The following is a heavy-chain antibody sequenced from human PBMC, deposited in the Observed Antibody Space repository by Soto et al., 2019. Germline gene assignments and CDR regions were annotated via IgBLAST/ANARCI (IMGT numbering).Heavy chain of an antibody. J-gene: IGHJ4*02. CDR1: GGSISSSSYY. V-gene: IGHV4-39*01. CDR3: ARHDDYSSSWYFDY. Sequence: SETLSLTCTVSGGSISSSSYYWGWIRQPPGKGLEWIGSIYYSGSTYYNPSLKSRVTISVDTSKNQFSLKLSSVTAADTAVYYCARHDDYSSSWYFDYWGQGTLVTVSS. D-gene: IGHD6-13*01. CDR2: IYYSGST.